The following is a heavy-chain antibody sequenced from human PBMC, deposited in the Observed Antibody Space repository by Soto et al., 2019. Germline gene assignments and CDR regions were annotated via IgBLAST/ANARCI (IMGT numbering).Heavy chain of an antibody. CDR3: ARQRVLSTHMFLTSFDP. CDR2: VYYTETT. V-gene: IGHV4-39*01. CDR1: GGSINSSDHF. J-gene: IGHJ5*02. D-gene: IGHD3-10*02. Sequence: PSETLSLTCSLSGGSINSSDHFWGWIRQTPGKGLEWIGSVYYTETTYYNPSLKSPVTISVETSRNTFSLKVNSVPAADTGIYSCARQRVLSTHMFLTSFDPWGQGTLVTVSS.